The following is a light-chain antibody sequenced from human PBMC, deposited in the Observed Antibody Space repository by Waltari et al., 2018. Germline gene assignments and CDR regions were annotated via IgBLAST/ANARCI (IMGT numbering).Light chain of an antibody. CDR2: DVT. J-gene: IGLJ1*01. CDR3: SSYSITNTIG. CDR1: SSDIGDYNY. Sequence: QSALTQPASVSGSPGQSLTISCTGTSSDIGDYNYVSWYQQRPGTAHPLMIFDVTKRPSGLSNRFSFSKSDHTASLTISGLRADDKAHYYCSSYSITNTIGFGTGTKVTVL. V-gene: IGLV2-14*01.